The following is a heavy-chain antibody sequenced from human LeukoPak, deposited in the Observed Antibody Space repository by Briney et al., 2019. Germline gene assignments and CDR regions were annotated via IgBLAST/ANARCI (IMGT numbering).Heavy chain of an antibody. J-gene: IGHJ4*02. D-gene: IGHD5-24*01. CDR2: ISPNGVIT. CDR3: AKDDAWLQYGN. Sequence: GGTLRLSYAPSGFTFSSHGMNWLRQAPGKAVEWVSGISPNGVITYYADSVKGRFTISRDNSKGTVYLQMNSLRPEDTAVYYCAKDDAWLQYGNWGRGTLVTVSS. CDR1: GFTFSSHG. V-gene: IGHV3-23*01.